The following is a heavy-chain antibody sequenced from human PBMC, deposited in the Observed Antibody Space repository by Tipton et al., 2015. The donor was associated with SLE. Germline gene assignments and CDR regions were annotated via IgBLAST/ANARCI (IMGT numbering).Heavy chain of an antibody. CDR3: ARDHPVAGPFDY. CDR1: GGSISNYC. Sequence: TLSLTCTVSGGSISNYCWSWIRQPAGKGLEWIGRIYNSGSTNYHPSLKSRVTMSVDTSKNQFSLKLSSVTAADTAVYYCARDHPVAGPFDYWGQGTLVTVSS. V-gene: IGHV4-4*07. J-gene: IGHJ4*02. D-gene: IGHD6-19*01. CDR2: IYNSGST.